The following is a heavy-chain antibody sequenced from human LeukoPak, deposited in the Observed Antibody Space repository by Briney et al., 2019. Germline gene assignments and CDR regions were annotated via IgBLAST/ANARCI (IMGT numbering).Heavy chain of an antibody. V-gene: IGHV1-2*02. D-gene: IGHD3-3*01. CDR3: ARDCSYDFWSGYRPYYYYYMDV. CDR1: GYTFTSYG. J-gene: IGHJ6*03. Sequence: ASVKVSCKASGYTFTSYGISWVRQAPGQGLEWMGWINPNSGGTNYAQKFQGRVTMTRDTSISTAYMELSRLRSDDTAVYYCARDCSYDFWSGYRPYYYYYMDVWGKGTTVTVSS. CDR2: INPNSGGT.